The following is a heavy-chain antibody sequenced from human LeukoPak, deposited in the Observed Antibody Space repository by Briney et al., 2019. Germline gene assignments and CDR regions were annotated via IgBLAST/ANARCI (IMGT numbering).Heavy chain of an antibody. D-gene: IGHD3-22*01. V-gene: IGHV3-9*01. J-gene: IGHJ4*02. CDR2: ISWNSDNI. Sequence: PGRSLRLSCAASGFTFDDYTMHWVRQAPGKGLEWISGISWNSDNIGYADSVKGRFTISRDNAKNSLYLQMYSLRAEDTAVYYCANYYYDRSGYKNWGQGTLVTVSS. CDR3: ANYYYDRSGYKN. CDR1: GFTFDDYT.